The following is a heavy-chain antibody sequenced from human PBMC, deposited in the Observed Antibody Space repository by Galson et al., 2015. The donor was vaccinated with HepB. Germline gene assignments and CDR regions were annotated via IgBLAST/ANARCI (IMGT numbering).Heavy chain of an antibody. CDR2: IKSITDGGTT. J-gene: IGHJ4*02. CDR3: VTDLWHSKARSDY. V-gene: IGHV3-15*01. CDR1: GFSFFNAW. D-gene: IGHD2-21*01. Sequence: SLRLSCAASGFSFFNAWMSWVRQAPGKGLEWVGRIKSITDGGTTDYAAPVKGRFTISRDDSRDTVYLQMNTLKTEDTAVYFCVTDLWHSKARSDYWGQGIQVTVSS.